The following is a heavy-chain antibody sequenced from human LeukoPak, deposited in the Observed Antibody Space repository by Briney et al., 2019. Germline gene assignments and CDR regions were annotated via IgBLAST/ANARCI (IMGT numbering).Heavy chain of an antibody. CDR2: IIPIFGTA. J-gene: IGHJ3*02. CDR1: GGTFSSYA. CDR3: ARLLDYDSSGFTDAFDI. V-gene: IGHV1-69*01. D-gene: IGHD3-22*01. Sequence: ASVKVSCKASGGTFSSYAISWVRQAPGQGLEWMGGIIPIFGTANYAQKFQGRVTITADESTSTAYMELSSLRSEDTAVYYCARLLDYDSSGFTDAFDIWGQGTMVTVSS.